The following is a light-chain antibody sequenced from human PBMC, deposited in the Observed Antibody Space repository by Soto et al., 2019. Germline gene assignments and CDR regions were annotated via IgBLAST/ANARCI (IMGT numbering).Light chain of an antibody. CDR2: DVS. CDR1: SSDVGGYNY. CDR3: SSYTSSSTLGV. V-gene: IGLV2-14*01. Sequence: QSALTQPASVSGSPGQSITISWTGTSSDVGGYNYVSWYQQHPGKAPKLMIYDVSNRPSGVSNRFSGSKSGNTASLTISGLQAEDEADYYCSSYTSSSTLGVFGTGTKLTV. J-gene: IGLJ1*01.